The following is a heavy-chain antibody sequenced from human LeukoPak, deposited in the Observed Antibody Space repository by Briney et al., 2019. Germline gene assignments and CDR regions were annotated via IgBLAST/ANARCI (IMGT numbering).Heavy chain of an antibody. CDR1: GFTFSNYW. CDR2: IKQDGSEK. J-gene: IGHJ3*01. CDR3: ASTATCSF. Sequence: GGSLRLSCAASGFTFSNYWMTWVRQAPGKGLEWVANIKQDGSEKNYVDSVKGRFTISRDNAQNSLYLRMNSLRAEDTAVYYCASTATCSFWGQGTMVTVSS. D-gene: IGHD2-2*01. V-gene: IGHV3-7*01.